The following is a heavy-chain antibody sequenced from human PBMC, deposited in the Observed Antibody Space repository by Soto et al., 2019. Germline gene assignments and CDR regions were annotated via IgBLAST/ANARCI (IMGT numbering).Heavy chain of an antibody. Sequence: QVQLVQSGAEVKKPGASVKVSCKASGYTFTGYYMHWVRQAPGQGLEWMGWINPNCGGTNYAHKFQGWVTMTRDTSISTAYMELSRLRSDDTAVYYCARDQGSKAMVAAALDYWGQGTLVTVSS. CDR1: GYTFTGYY. V-gene: IGHV1-2*04. CDR3: ARDQGSKAMVAAALDY. J-gene: IGHJ4*02. D-gene: IGHD5-18*01. CDR2: INPNCGGT.